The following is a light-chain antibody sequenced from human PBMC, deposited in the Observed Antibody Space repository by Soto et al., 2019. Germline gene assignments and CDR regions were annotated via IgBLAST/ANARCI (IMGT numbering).Light chain of an antibody. CDR2: DVS. V-gene: IGLV2-14*01. J-gene: IGLJ2*01. CDR1: SSDVGGYNY. Sequence: QSALTQPPSVSGSPGQSVTISCTGTSSDVGGYNYVSWYQQPPGKAPKLMIYDVSNRPSGVSNRFSGSKSGNTASLTISGLQAEDDAYYYCSSYTSSSALFGGGTKLTVL. CDR3: SSYTSSSAL.